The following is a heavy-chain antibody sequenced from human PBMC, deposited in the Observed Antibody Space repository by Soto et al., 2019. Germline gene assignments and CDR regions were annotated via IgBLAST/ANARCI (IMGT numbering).Heavy chain of an antibody. Sequence: RQLSCKGSGYIFSTYWIGWVRQMPGKGLEWMGIIYPGDSNTIYSPSFQGQVTISADKSISTAYLQWSSLKASDSAIYYCARGGMVTTAVRGYDYGMDVWGLGTTVTVSS. D-gene: IGHD5-18*01. J-gene: IGHJ6*02. CDR2: IYPGDSNT. CDR3: ARGGMVTTAVRGYDYGMDV. CDR1: GYIFSTYW. V-gene: IGHV5-51*01.